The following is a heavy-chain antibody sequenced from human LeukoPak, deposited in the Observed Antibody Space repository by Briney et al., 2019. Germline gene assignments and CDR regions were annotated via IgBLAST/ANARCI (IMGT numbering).Heavy chain of an antibody. V-gene: IGHV4-59*01. CDR2: IYYSGST. D-gene: IGHD2-2*01. CDR3: ARGAKYCSSTSCYWVYYMDV. J-gene: IGHJ6*03. CDR1: GGSISSYY. Sequence: KPSETLSLTWTVSGGSISSYYWSWIRQPPGKGLEWIGYIYYSGSTNYNPSLKSRVTISVDTSKNQFSLKLSSVTAADTAVYYCARGAKYCSSTSCYWVYYMDVWGKGTTVTVSS.